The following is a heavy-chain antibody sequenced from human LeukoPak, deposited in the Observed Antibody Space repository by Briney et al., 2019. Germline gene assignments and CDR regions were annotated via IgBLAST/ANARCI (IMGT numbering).Heavy chain of an antibody. D-gene: IGHD2-8*02. CDR2: ISYSGST. CDR1: GGSISGYY. Sequence: SETLSLTCTVSGGSISGYYWSWIRQSPGKGLEWTGYISYSGSTSYNPSLKSRLTISVDTSTNQISPKLNSLSDADTAIYYCVRGAVSAGGVFDVWGQGTLVTVS. CDR3: VRGAVSAGGVFDV. V-gene: IGHV4-59*01. J-gene: IGHJ3*01.